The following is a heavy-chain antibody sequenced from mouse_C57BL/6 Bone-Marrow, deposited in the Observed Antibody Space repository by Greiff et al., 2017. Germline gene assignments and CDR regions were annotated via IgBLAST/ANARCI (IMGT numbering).Heavy chain of an antibody. Sequence: QVQLQQSGPELVKPGASVKISCKASGYSFTSYYIHWVQQRPGQGLEWIGWIYPGSGNTKYNEKFKGKATLTADTSSSTAYMQLSSLPSADSAVSYCARGCFVGRYFDVWGTGTAVTVSS. J-gene: IGHJ1*03. CDR2: IYPGSGNT. CDR3: ARGCFVGRYFDV. CDR1: GYSFTSYY. V-gene: IGHV1-66*01.